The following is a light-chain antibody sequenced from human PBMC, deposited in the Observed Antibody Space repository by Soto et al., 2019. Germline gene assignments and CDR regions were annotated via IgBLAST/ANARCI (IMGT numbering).Light chain of an antibody. CDR3: QQYNSYPWT. J-gene: IGKJ1*01. CDR2: KAS. CDR1: QSISSW. Sequence: DIQMDQSHSTLSASVGDRVTITCRASQSISSWLAWYQQKPGKAPNLLMYKASSLEGGVPSRFSGSGSGTEFTRTISSLQTDDFATYYCQQYNSYPWTVGQGTNVEIK. V-gene: IGKV1-5*03.